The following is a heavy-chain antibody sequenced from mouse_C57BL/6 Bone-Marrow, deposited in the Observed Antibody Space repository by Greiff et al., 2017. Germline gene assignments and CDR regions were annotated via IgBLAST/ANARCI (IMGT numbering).Heavy chain of an antibody. CDR2: IYPRSGNN. V-gene: IGHV1-81*01. Sequence: VKLQESGAELARPGASVKLSCKASGYTFTSYGISWVKQRTGQGLEWIGEIYPRSGNNYYNEKFKGKATLTADKSSSTAYIELRSLTSEDSAVYFCARHYSNYGAYWGQGTLVTVSA. J-gene: IGHJ3*01. CDR1: GYTFTSYG. CDR3: ARHYSNYGAY. D-gene: IGHD2-5*01.